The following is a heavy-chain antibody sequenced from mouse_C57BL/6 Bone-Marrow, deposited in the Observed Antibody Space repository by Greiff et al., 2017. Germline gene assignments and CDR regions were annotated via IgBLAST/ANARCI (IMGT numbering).Heavy chain of an antibody. J-gene: IGHJ4*01. V-gene: IGHV5-16*01. CDR3: ARERGSSHGAMDD. D-gene: IGHD1-1*01. Sequence: EVQLVESEGGLVQPGSSVKLSCKASGFTFSGYYMAWVRQVPEKGLEWVANINYDGSSTYYLDALKSRFIISRDNAKNIRYLQMSRLKSEDTATDYCARERGSSHGAMDDWGQGTSVTVSS. CDR1: GFTFSGYY. CDR2: INYDGSST.